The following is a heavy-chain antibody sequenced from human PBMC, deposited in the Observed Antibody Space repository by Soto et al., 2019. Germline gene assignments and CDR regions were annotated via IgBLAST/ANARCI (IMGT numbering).Heavy chain of an antibody. CDR1: GGSISSSNW. V-gene: IGHV4-4*02. Sequence: PSETLSLTCAVSGGSISSSNWWSWVRQPPGKGLEWIGEIYHSGSTNYNPSLKSRVTISVDKSKNQFSLKLSSVTAADTAVYYCARGKPYYDILTGYYNVGYYFDYWGQGTLVTVS. D-gene: IGHD3-9*01. CDR3: ARGKPYYDILTGYYNVGYYFDY. J-gene: IGHJ4*02. CDR2: IYHSGST.